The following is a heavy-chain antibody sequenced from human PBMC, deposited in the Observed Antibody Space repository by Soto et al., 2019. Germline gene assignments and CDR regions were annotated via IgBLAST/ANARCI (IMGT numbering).Heavy chain of an antibody. V-gene: IGHV3-30*18. Sequence: GGSLRLSCAASGFTFSSYGMHWVRQAPGKGLEWVAVISYDGSNKYYADSVKGRFTISRDNSKNTLYLQMNSLRAEDTAVYYCSKVRKYYYYMYVWGKGTAVPVAS. J-gene: IGHJ6*03. CDR1: GFTFSSYG. CDR3: SKVRKYYYYMYV. CDR2: ISYDGSNK.